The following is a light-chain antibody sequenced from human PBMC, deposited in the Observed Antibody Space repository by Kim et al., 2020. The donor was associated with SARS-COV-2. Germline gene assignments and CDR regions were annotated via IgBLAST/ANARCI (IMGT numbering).Light chain of an antibody. CDR3: VAWDDRLHGWV. J-gene: IGLJ3*02. CDR1: SSNIGSNT. Sequence: GQRVTISCSGGSSNIGSNTVNWYQQLPGTAPKLLVYSNNQRPSGVPERFSASKSATSASLAISGLQSEDEADYYCVAWDDRLHGWVFGGGTKLTVL. CDR2: SNN. V-gene: IGLV1-44*01.